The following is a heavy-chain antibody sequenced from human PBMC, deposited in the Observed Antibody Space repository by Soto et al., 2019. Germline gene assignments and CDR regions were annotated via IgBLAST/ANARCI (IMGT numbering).Heavy chain of an antibody. CDR2: IYSGGST. V-gene: IGHV3-66*01. CDR3: AREQTYYDILTGYSRNYYYYYMDG. CDR1: GFTVSSNY. J-gene: IGHJ6*03. Sequence: GGSLRLSCAASGFTVSSNYMSWVRQAPGKGLEWVSVIYSGGSTYYADSVKGRFTISRDNSKNTLYLQMNSLRAEDTAVYYCAREQTYYDILTGYSRNYYYYYMDGWGKGTTVTVAS. D-gene: IGHD3-9*01.